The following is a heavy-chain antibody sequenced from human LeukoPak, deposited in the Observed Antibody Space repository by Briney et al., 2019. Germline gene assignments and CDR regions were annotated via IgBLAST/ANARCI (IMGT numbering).Heavy chain of an antibody. J-gene: IGHJ4*02. CDR3: AIPRPSYGTAYFDY. Sequence: PGGSLRLSCEDSGFSLRTYAMNWLRQAPGKGLERVSPISGSGGSRYYADSVKGRFTITSDNSMNTLYLQMTSLRAADTAVYFCAIPRPSYGTAYFDYWGQGTLVTVSS. D-gene: IGHD5-18*01. CDR2: ISGSGGSR. CDR1: GFSLRTYA. V-gene: IGHV3-23*01.